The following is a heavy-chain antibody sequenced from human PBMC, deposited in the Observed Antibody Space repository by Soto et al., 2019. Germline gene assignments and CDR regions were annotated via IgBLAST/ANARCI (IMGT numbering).Heavy chain of an antibody. CDR1: GYTFTSYA. CDR3: ARMSVEMATIGYFDY. Sequence: ASVKVSCKASGYTFTSYAMHWVRQAPGQRLEWMGWINAGNGNTKYSQKFQGRVTITRDTSASTAYMELSSLRSEDTAVYHCARMSVEMATIGYFDYWGQGTLVTVSS. V-gene: IGHV1-3*01. J-gene: IGHJ4*02. D-gene: IGHD5-12*01. CDR2: INAGNGNT.